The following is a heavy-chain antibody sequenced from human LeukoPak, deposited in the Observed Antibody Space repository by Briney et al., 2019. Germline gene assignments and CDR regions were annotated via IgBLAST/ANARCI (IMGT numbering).Heavy chain of an antibody. CDR3: AKNNDYGGSYWYFDL. Sequence: GETLRLSCAASGFTFSSYGMSWVRQAPGKGLEWVANIKQDGSEKYYVDSVKGRFTISKENAKNTLYLQMSSQRDEDTAVYYCAKNNDYGGSYWYFDLWGRGTLVTVSA. CDR1: GFTFSSYG. CDR2: IKQDGSEK. V-gene: IGHV3-7*01. J-gene: IGHJ2*01. D-gene: IGHD4-23*01.